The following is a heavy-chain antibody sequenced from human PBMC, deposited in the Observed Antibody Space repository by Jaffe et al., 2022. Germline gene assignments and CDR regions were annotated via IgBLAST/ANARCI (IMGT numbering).Heavy chain of an antibody. J-gene: IGHJ5*02. CDR1: GFTFSSYG. V-gene: IGHV3-30*02. CDR3: AKAANRILRYFDWLPKGADNWFDP. CDR2: IRYDGSNK. Sequence: QVQLVESGGGVVQPGGSLRLSCAASGFTFSSYGMHWVRQAPGKGLEWVAFIRYDGSNKYYADSVKGRFTISRDNSKNTLYLQMNSLRAEDTAVYYCAKAANRILRYFDWLPKGADNWFDPWGQGTLVTVSS. D-gene: IGHD3-9*01.